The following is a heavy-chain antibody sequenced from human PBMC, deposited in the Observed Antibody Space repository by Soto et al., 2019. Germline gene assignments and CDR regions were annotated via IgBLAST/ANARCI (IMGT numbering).Heavy chain of an antibody. J-gene: IGHJ6*02. CDR3: ATDRPPVTTSHYYYYGMDV. V-gene: IGHV3-23*01. Sequence: EVQLLESGGGLVQPGGSLRLSCAASGFTFSSYAMSWVRQAPGKGLEWVSAISGSGGSTYYADSVKGRFTISRDNSETRVYLQMQSLSAEDTGVYYCATDRPPVTTSHYYYYGMDVWGQGTTVTVSS. CDR1: GFTFSSYA. CDR2: ISGSGGST. D-gene: IGHD4-17*01.